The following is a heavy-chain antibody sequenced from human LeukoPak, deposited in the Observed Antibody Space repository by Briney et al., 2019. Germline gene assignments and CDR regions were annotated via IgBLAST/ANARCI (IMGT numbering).Heavy chain of an antibody. D-gene: IGHD3-22*01. CDR3: AGLGYCDSSGYEDY. CDR1: GGSFSGYY. J-gene: IGHJ4*02. V-gene: IGHV4-34*01. Sequence: SETLSLTCAVYGGSFSGYYWSWIRQPPGKGLEWIGEINHSGSTNYNPSLKSRVTISVDTSKNQFSLKLSSVTAADTAVYYCAGLGYCDSSGYEDYWGQGTLVTVSS. CDR2: INHSGST.